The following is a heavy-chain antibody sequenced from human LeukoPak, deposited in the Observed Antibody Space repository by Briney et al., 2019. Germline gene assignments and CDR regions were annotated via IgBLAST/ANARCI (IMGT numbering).Heavy chain of an antibody. CDR3: ARDSYCSSTSCYNWFDP. V-gene: IGHV4-4*07. CDR2: IYTSGST. D-gene: IGHD2-2*01. J-gene: IGHJ5*02. Sequence: SETLSLTCTVSGGSISSYYWSWIRQPAGKGLEWIGRIYTSGSTNYNPSLKSRVTMSVDTSKNQFSLKLSSVTAADTAVYYCARDSYCSSTSCYNWFDPWGQGTLVTVSS. CDR1: GGSISSYY.